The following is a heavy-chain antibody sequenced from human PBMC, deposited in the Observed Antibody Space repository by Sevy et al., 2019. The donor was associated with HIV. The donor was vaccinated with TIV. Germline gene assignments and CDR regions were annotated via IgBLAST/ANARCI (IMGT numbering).Heavy chain of an antibody. CDR1: GYSISSGYY. CDR3: ARDRVEMATNCAFDI. Sequence: SETLSLTCAVSGYSISSGYYWGWIRQPPGKGLEWIGSIYHSGSTYYNPSLKSRVTISVDTSKNQFSLKLSSVTAADTAVYYCARDRVEMATNCAFDIWGQGTMVTVSS. V-gene: IGHV4-38-2*02. CDR2: IYHSGST. D-gene: IGHD5-12*01. J-gene: IGHJ3*02.